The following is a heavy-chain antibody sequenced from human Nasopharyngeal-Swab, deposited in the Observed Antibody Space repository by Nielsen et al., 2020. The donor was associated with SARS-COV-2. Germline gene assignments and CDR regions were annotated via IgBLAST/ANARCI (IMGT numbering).Heavy chain of an antibody. V-gene: IGHV1-18*01. CDR3: ARFSPHLYCNSPTCLATWFDP. Sequence: ASVKVSCKASGYTFTSYGISWVRQAPGQGLEWMGWISVYNGNTNYAQNLQGRVTMTTDTSTSTAYMELRSLRSGDTAVYYCARFSPHLYCNSPTCLATWFDPWGQGTLVTVSS. CDR2: ISVYNGNT. CDR1: GYTFTSYG. D-gene: IGHD2-2*01. J-gene: IGHJ5*02.